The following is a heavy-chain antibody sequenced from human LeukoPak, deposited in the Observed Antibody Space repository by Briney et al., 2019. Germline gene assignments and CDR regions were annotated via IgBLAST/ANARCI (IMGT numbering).Heavy chain of an antibody. CDR3: ARDLLWFRGGFDP. V-gene: IGHV1-8*01. CDR2: MNPNSGNT. Sequence: ASVKVSCKASGYTFTSYDINWVRQATGQGLEWMGWMNPNSGNTGYAQKFQGRVTMTRNTSISTAHMELSSLRSEDTAVYYCARDLLWFRGGFDPWGQGTLVTVSS. D-gene: IGHD3-10*01. J-gene: IGHJ5*02. CDR1: GYTFTSYD.